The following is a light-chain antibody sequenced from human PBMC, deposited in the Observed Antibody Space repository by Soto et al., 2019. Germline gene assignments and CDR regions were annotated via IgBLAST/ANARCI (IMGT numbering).Light chain of an antibody. J-gene: IGLJ3*02. CDR3: SSYAGSDSVL. CDR1: SSDVGGYNY. V-gene: IGLV2-8*01. CDR2: EVF. Sequence: QSALTQPPSVSGSPGQSLTISCTGTSSDVGGYNYVSWYHHHPGKAPKLIIYEVFKWPSGVPDRFSGSKSGNTASLTVSGLQAEDEADYYCSSYAGSDSVLFGGGTKLTVL.